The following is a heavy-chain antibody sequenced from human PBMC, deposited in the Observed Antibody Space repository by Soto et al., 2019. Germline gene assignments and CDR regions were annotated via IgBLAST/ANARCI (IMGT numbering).Heavy chain of an antibody. J-gene: IGHJ6*02. D-gene: IGHD3-10*01. CDR2: INSDGSTI. Sequence: GGSLRLSCAASGFTFCPFWMHWVRQAPGKGLVWLSHINSDGSTIVYADSVKGRFTISRDNAKNSLYLQMNSLRAEDTAVYYCAREGVQHGSGPYYYGMDVWGQGTTVTVSS. V-gene: IGHV3-74*01. CDR3: AREGVQHGSGPYYYGMDV. CDR1: GFTFCPFW.